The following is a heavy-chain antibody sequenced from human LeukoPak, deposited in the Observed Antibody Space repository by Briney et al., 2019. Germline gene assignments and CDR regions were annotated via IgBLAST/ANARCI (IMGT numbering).Heavy chain of an antibody. V-gene: IGHV1-18*01. J-gene: IGHJ4*02. CDR1: GYTFTSYG. D-gene: IGHD4-17*01. Sequence: ASVTVSCKASGYTFTSYGISWVRQAPGQGLEWMGWISAYNGNTNYAQKLQGRVTMTTDTSTSTAYMELRSLRSEDTAVYYCARDDSTVTTPGYWGQGTLVTVSS. CDR2: ISAYNGNT. CDR3: ARDDSTVTTPGY.